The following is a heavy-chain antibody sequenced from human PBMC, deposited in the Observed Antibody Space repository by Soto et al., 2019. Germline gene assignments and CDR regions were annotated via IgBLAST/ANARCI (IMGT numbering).Heavy chain of an antibody. Sequence: QVQLQESCPGLVRPSGTLSLSCAVSGDSINSDYSWNWVRQSPGKGLEWIAEIYYSGGTSYNPSLKSRVTISMDKSKNQFSLNLTSVTAADTAMYYCARDTGWGLGYWGQGTLVTVSS. CDR1: GDSINSDYS. J-gene: IGHJ4*02. CDR2: IYYSGGT. D-gene: IGHD6-19*01. V-gene: IGHV4-4*02. CDR3: ARDTGWGLGY.